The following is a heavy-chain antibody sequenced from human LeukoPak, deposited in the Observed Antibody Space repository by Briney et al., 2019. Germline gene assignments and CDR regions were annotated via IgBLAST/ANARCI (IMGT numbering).Heavy chain of an antibody. V-gene: IGHV4-39*07. CDR2: IYYSGST. CDR1: GDSISSSRYY. Sequence: SETLSLTCTVSGDSISSSRYYWGWIRQPPGKGLEWIGSIYYSGSTYYNPSLKSRVTISVDTSKNQFSLKLSSVTAADTAVYYCAREDDSSGTNYYYYYMDVWGKGTTVTVSS. J-gene: IGHJ6*03. CDR3: AREDDSSGTNYYYYYMDV. D-gene: IGHD3-22*01.